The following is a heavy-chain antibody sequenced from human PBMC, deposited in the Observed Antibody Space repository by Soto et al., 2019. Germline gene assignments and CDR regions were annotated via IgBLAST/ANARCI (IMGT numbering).Heavy chain of an antibody. CDR1: GFTFSSYA. V-gene: IGHV3-23*01. CDR3: AKGGWGSWTGGY. CDR2: ISGSGGST. Sequence: EVQLLESGGGLVQPGGSLRLSCAASGFTFSSYAMSWVRQAPGKGLEWVSAISGSGGSTYYADSVKGRFTISRDNSKNKLYLKMNSLRAKDTAVYYCAKGGWGSWTGGYWGQGTLVTVSS. J-gene: IGHJ4*02. D-gene: IGHD6-13*01.